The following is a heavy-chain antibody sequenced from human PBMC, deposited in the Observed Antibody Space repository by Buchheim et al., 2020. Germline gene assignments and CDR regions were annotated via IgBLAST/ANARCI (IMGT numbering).Heavy chain of an antibody. V-gene: IGHV4-31*03. J-gene: IGHJ4*02. CDR3: ARTHPLPTLPNTPGAIIDY. D-gene: IGHD2-15*01. Sequence: QVQLQESGPGLVKPSQTLSLTCTVSGGPISSGGYYWSWIRQHPGKGLEWIGYIYYSGSTYYNPSLKSRVTISVDTSKNQFSLKLRSVTAADTAVYYCARTHPLPTLPNTPGAIIDYWGQGTL. CDR1: GGPISSGGYY. CDR2: IYYSGST.